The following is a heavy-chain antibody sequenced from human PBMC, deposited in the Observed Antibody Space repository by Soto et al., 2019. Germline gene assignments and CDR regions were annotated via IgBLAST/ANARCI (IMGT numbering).Heavy chain of an antibody. D-gene: IGHD3-3*01. Sequence: GGSLRLSCAASGFTFSSYAMSWVRQAPGKGLEWVSAISGSGGSTYYADSVKGRFTISRDNSKNTLYLQMNSLRAEDTAVYYCAKYYDFWSGYLGAFDYWGQGTLVTVSS. CDR3: AKYYDFWSGYLGAFDY. CDR1: GFTFSSYA. CDR2: ISGSGGST. V-gene: IGHV3-23*01. J-gene: IGHJ4*02.